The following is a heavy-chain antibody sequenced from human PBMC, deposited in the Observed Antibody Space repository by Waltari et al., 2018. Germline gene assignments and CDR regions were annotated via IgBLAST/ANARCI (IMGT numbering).Heavy chain of an antibody. D-gene: IGHD2-8*01. J-gene: IGHJ6*02. Sequence: QVQLQESGPGLVKPSETLSLTCTVSGGSISSDYWSWLRQPAGKGLEWIARIYTSGSTNYNPYLKSRVTISVDKSKNQFSLKLRSVTAADTAVYYCARDKMLLNGMDVWGQGTTVTVSS. CDR1: GGSISSDY. V-gene: IGHV4-4*07. CDR3: ARDKMLLNGMDV. CDR2: IYTSGST.